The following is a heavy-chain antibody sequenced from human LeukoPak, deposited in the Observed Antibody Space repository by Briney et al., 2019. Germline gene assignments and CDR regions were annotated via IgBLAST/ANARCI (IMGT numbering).Heavy chain of an antibody. V-gene: IGHV4-61*02. J-gene: IGHJ6*03. CDR2: IYTSGST. CDR1: GGSISSGSYY. Sequence: PSETLSLTCTVSGGSISSGSYYWSWIRQPAGKGLEWIGRIYTSGSTNYNPSLKSRVTISVDTSKNQFSLKLSSVTAADTAVYYCARNPPMHGYYYHYMDVWGKGTTVTISS. CDR3: ARNPPMHGYYYHYMDV.